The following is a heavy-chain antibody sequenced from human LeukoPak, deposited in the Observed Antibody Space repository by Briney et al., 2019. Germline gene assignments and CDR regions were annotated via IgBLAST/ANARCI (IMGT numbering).Heavy chain of an antibody. CDR2: INHSGST. J-gene: IGHJ3*02. CDR1: GGSFSGYY. D-gene: IGHD6-13*01. V-gene: IGHV4-34*01. Sequence: SETLSLTCAVYGGSFSGYYWSWIRQPPGKGLEWMGEINHSGSTNYNLSLKSRVTISVDTSKNQFSLKLSSVTAADTAVYYCARGDGAAAGTNAFDIWGQGKMVTVSS. CDR3: ARGDGAAAGTNAFDI.